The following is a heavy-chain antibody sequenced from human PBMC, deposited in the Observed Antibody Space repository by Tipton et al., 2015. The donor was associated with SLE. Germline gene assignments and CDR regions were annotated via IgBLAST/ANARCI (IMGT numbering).Heavy chain of an antibody. CDR2: ISGSGST. Sequence: GSLRLSCVASGFTFSSYAMGWVRQAPGKGLEWVSSISGSGSTYHADSVRGRFTISRDNSKNTLYLQMNSLRAEDTAVYYCAKQPTVGGTPYFDYWAQGTLVTVSS. CDR3: AKQPTVGGTPYFDY. V-gene: IGHV3-23*01. CDR1: GFTFSSYA. J-gene: IGHJ4*02. D-gene: IGHD6-19*01.